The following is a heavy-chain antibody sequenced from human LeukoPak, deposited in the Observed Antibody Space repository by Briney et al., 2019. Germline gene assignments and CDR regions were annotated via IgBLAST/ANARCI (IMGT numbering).Heavy chain of an antibody. Sequence: SETLSLTCAVYGGSFSGYYWSWIRQPPRKELDWMGEINHSGSTNYNPSLKSRITISIDTSKNQLSLQLSSVIATDTAVYYCVSRLRRVINTNIDYWGQGALVAVSS. CDR1: GGSFSGYY. V-gene: IGHV4-34*01. CDR2: INHSGST. CDR3: VSRLRRVINTNIDY. D-gene: IGHD3-10*01. J-gene: IGHJ4*02.